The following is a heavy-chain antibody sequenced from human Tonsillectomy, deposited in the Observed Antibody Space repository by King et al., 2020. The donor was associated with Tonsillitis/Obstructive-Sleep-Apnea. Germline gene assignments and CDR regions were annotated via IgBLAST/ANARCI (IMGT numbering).Heavy chain of an antibody. Sequence: VQLQESGPSLVKPSETLSLKCTVSGGSMSTFYWSWIRQSPGKGLEWIGYTYYSGSSNYNPSLKSRLTISDDMSKNEFSLTLTSVTAADTAVYYCARDRTYGGLLDFWGQGALVTVSS. D-gene: IGHD4-23*01. CDR2: TYYSGSS. CDR3: ARDRTYGGLLDF. V-gene: IGHV4-59*01. J-gene: IGHJ4*02. CDR1: GGSMSTFY.